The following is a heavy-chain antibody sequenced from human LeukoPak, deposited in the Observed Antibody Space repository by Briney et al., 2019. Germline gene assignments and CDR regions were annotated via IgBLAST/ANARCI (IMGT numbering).Heavy chain of an antibody. D-gene: IGHD3-3*01. V-gene: IGHV4-39*01. CDR3: ARPVGRYDFWSGYFNAFDI. J-gene: IGHJ3*02. CDR1: GGSISSSSYY. CDR2: IYYSGST. Sequence: SETLSLTCTVSGGSISSSSYYWGWIRQPPGKGLEWIGSIYYSGSTHYNPSLKSRVTISVDTSKNQFSLKLSSVTAADTAVYYCARPVGRYDFWSGYFNAFDIWGQGTMVTVSS.